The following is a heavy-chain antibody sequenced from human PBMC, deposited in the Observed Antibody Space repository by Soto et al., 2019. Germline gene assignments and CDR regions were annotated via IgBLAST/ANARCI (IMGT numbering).Heavy chain of an antibody. D-gene: IGHD5-18*01. CDR2: IYYSGST. CDR3: ASLYSYGYDTSEALDY. J-gene: IGHJ4*02. V-gene: IGHV4-59*05. Sequence: QVQLVQSGAEVKKPGSSVKVSCKASGGTFSSYAISWVRQAPGQGLEWIGSIYYSGSTYYNPSLKSRVTISVDTSKNQFSLKLSSVTAADTAVYYCASLYSYGYDTSEALDYWGQGTLVTVSS. CDR1: GGTFSSYAIS.